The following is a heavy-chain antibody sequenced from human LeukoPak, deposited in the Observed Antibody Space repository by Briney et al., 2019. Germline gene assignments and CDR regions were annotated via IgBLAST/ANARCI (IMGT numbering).Heavy chain of an antibody. V-gene: IGHV3-53*01. Sequence: PGGSLRLSCAASGFTVSSNYMSWVRQAPGKGLEWVSVIYSGGSTYYADSVKGRFTISRDNSKNTLYLQMNSLRAEDTAVYYCARADDDYGDYVPDYWGQGTLVTVSS. J-gene: IGHJ4*02. CDR2: IYSGGST. D-gene: IGHD4-17*01. CDR1: GFTVSSNY. CDR3: ARADDDYGDYVPDY.